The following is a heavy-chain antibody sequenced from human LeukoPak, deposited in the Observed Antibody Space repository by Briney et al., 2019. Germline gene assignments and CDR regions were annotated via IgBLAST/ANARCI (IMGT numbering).Heavy chain of an antibody. CDR1: GFTFSSYG. CDR2: ISYDGSNK. V-gene: IGHV3-30*18. D-gene: IGHD3-10*01. Sequence: GGSLRLSCAASGFTFSSYGMHWVRQAPGKGLEWVAVISYDGSNKYYADSVKGRFTISRDNSKNTLYLQMNSLRAEDTAVYYCAKRGRFAGNWFTPWGQGSLVTVYS. J-gene: IGHJ5*02. CDR3: AKRGRFAGNWFTP.